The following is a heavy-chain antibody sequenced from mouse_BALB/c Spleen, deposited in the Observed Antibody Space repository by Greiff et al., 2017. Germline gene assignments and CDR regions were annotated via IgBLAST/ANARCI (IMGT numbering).Heavy chain of an antibody. CDR1: GFTFSSYA. Sequence: EVQVVESGGGLVKPGGSLKLSCAASGFTFSSYAMSWVRQTPGKRLEWVASISSGGSTYYPDSVKGRFTISRDNARNILYLQMSSLRSEDTAMYYCARGREDDAMDYWGQGTSVTVSA. D-gene: IGHD3-3*01. CDR3: ARGREDDAMDY. J-gene: IGHJ4*01. V-gene: IGHV5-6-5*01. CDR2: ISSGGST.